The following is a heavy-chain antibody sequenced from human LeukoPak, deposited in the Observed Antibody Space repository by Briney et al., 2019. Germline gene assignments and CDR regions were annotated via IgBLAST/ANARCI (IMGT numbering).Heavy chain of an antibody. J-gene: IGHJ4*02. CDR1: GYTFTGHY. V-gene: IGHV1-2*02. D-gene: IGHD6-13*01. CDR3: ARTLYIAAVPGGFDY. Sequence: ASVKVSCKASGYTFTGHYMHWVRQAPGQGLEWMGWINPKNAGTNFAQRFQGRVTMTRDTSISAVYMELSRLRSDDTALYYCARTLYIAAVPGGFDYWGQGTLVTVSS. CDR2: INPKNAGT.